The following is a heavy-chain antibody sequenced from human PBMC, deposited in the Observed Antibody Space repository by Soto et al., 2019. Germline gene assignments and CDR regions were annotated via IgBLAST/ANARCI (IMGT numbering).Heavy chain of an antibody. D-gene: IGHD6-19*01. CDR3: ATSTPYSSGXDY. Sequence: ASVKVSCKASGYTLTYRYLHWVRQAPGQALEWMGWITPFNGNTNYAQKFQDRVTITRDRSMSTAYMELSSLRSEDTAMYYCATSTPYSSGXDYWGQGTLVTVSS. CDR2: ITPFNGNT. J-gene: IGHJ4*02. V-gene: IGHV1-45*02. CDR1: GYTLTYRY.